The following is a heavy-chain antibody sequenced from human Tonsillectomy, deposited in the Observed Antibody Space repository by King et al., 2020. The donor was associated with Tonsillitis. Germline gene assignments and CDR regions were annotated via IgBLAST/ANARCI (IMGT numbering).Heavy chain of an antibody. V-gene: IGHV3-21*01. CDR3: ARAPDGNFCDY. J-gene: IGHJ4*02. Sequence: SVKGRFTISRDNAKNSLYLQMNSLRAEDTAVYYCARAPDGNFCDYWGQGTLVTVSS. D-gene: IGHD4-17*01.